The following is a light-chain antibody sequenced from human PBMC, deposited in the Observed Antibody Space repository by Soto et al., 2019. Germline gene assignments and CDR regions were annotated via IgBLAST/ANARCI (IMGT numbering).Light chain of an antibody. Sequence: QSVLTQPPSVSAAPGQTVTISCSGSGSNIGNNYVSWYQHLPGTAPKVLIFDNNKRPSGIPDRFSGSRSGTSATLGISGLQTGDEADYYCGAWDNCLNAFVFGTGTKVT. J-gene: IGLJ1*01. V-gene: IGLV1-51*01. CDR1: GSNIGNNY. CDR3: GAWDNCLNAFV. CDR2: DNN.